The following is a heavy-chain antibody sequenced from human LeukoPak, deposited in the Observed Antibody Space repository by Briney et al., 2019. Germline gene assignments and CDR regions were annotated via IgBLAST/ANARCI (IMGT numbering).Heavy chain of an antibody. CDR1: GFSFSTSW. CDR2: INQDDTRN. Sequence: GGSPRLSCTASGFSFSTSWMTWVRQAPGTGLEWVAHINQDDTRNNYVDSVKGRFIVSRDNAKNSLFLQMNSLRAEDTALYYCARDPFHGSLDIWGQGITVTVSS. V-gene: IGHV3-7*01. D-gene: IGHD2-15*01. J-gene: IGHJ3*02. CDR3: ARDPFHGSLDI.